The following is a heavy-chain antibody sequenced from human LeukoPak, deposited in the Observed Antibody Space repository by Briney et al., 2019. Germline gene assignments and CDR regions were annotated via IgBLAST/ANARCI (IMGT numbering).Heavy chain of an antibody. CDR1: GGSISSGSYY. Sequence: PSETLSLTCTVSGGSISSGSYYWSWIRQPAGKGLEWIGRIYTSGSTNYNPSLKSRVTISVDTSKNQFSLKLSSVTAADTAVYYCARDSEGHFDYWGQGTLVTVSS. CDR3: ARDSEGHFDY. V-gene: IGHV4-61*02. CDR2: IYTSGST. J-gene: IGHJ4*02.